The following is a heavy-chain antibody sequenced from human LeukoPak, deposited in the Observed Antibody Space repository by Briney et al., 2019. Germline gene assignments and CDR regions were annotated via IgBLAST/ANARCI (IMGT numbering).Heavy chain of an antibody. CDR3: ARDLDSSSWYILWFDP. J-gene: IGHJ5*02. Sequence: GGSLRLSCAASGFIFSNYAMHWVRQAPGKGLGWVAVISYDGSNKYYADSVKGRFTISRDNSKNTLFLQMNSLRTEDTAVYYCARDLDSSSWYILWFDPWGQGTLVTVSS. V-gene: IGHV3-30-3*01. CDR2: ISYDGSNK. CDR1: GFIFSNYA. D-gene: IGHD6-13*01.